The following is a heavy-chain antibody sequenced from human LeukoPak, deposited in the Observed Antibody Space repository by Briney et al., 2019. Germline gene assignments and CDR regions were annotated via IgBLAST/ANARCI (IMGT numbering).Heavy chain of an antibody. D-gene: IGHD4-17*01. CDR1: GGSISSGGYY. Sequence: SETLSLTCTVSGGSISSGGYYLAWIRQPPGKGLEWIGSIYYNGNTYYNPALKTRLTMSVDTSKNQFSLRLSSVTAADTAVYYCARHFGDYSPVLAWGQGTLVTVFS. CDR3: ARHFGDYSPVLA. CDR2: IYYNGNT. J-gene: IGHJ5*02. V-gene: IGHV4-39*01.